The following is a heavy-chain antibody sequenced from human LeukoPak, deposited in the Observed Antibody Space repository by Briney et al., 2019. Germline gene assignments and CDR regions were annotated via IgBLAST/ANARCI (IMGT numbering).Heavy chain of an antibody. CDR2: VGYDGRDK. CDR1: GFTFNKYG. D-gene: IGHD3-10*01. Sequence: GGSLRLSCATSGFTFNKYGMHWVRQAPGKGLEWVTFVGYDGRDKYYADSVKGRFTISRDNSKNTLYLQMKTLRSEDTAVYYCGYYNSGSYSTPDSWGQGTQVTVSS. J-gene: IGHJ5*01. V-gene: IGHV3-30*02. CDR3: GYYNSGSYSTPDS.